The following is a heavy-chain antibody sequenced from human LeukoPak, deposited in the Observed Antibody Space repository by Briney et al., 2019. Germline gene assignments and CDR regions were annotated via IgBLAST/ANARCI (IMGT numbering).Heavy chain of an antibody. CDR2: ISSSSSTI. Sequence: GGSLRLSCAASGFTFISYSMNWVRQAPGKGLEWVSYISSSSSTIYYADSVKGRFTISIDNAKNSLYLQMNSLRAEDTAVYYCARPLRLGESQVRWGKGSLVTVSS. V-gene: IGHV3-48*01. CDR1: GFTFISYS. D-gene: IGHD3-16*01. CDR3: ARPLRLGESQVR. J-gene: IGHJ4*02.